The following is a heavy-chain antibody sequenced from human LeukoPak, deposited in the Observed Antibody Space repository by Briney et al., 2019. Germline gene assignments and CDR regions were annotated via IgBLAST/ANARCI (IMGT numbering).Heavy chain of an antibody. CDR1: GYTFTGYY. Sequence: ASVKVSCKASGYTFTGYYMYWVRQAPGQGLEWMGRINPNSGGTNYAQKFQGRVTMTRDTSISTAYMELSRLRSDDTAVYYCARYCSSTSCYFSWGQGTLVTVSS. D-gene: IGHD2-2*01. J-gene: IGHJ4*02. CDR2: INPNSGGT. CDR3: ARYCSSTSCYFS. V-gene: IGHV1-2*06.